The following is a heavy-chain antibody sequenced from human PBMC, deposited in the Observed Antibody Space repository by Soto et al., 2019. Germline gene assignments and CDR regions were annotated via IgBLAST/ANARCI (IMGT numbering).Heavy chain of an antibody. Sequence: QVQLQESGPGLVKPSETLSLTCTVSGGSISSYYCGWIRQPPWKGLEWIGYIYYSGSTNYTPSLKSRVTISVDTSKTQFPLKLSSVTAADTAVYYCARAPWRSGLVLDYWGQGTLVTVSS. V-gene: IGHV4-59*08. CDR2: IYYSGST. J-gene: IGHJ4*02. CDR3: ARAPWRSGLVLDY. D-gene: IGHD3-10*01. CDR1: GGSISSYY.